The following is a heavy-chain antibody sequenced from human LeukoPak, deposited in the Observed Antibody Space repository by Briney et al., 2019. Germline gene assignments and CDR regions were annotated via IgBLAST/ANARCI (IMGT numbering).Heavy chain of an antibody. D-gene: IGHD1-14*01. CDR1: GFTFNNYW. CDR3: TRSPDGFDY. Sequence: GGSLRLSCAASGFTFNNYWMSWVRQAPGKGLEWVANIKPDENEKFYVDSVKGRFTISRDNAKNSLYLQMNSLRAEDTALYYCTRSPDGFDYWGQGTLVTV. J-gene: IGHJ4*02. CDR2: IKPDENEK. V-gene: IGHV3-7*03.